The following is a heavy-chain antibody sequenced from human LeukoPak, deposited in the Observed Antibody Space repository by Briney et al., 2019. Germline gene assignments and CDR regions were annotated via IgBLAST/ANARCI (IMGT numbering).Heavy chain of an antibody. D-gene: IGHD2-15*01. J-gene: IGHJ4*02. CDR1: GGSISSYY. CDR2: IYYSGST. CDR3: AREGRPDGGAYFDY. V-gene: IGHV4-59*12. Sequence: PSETLSLTCTVSGGSISSYYWSWIRQPPGKGLEWIGYIYYSGSTNYNPSLKSRVTISVDTSKNQFSLKLSSVTAADTAVYYCAREGRPDGGAYFDYWGQGTLVTVSS.